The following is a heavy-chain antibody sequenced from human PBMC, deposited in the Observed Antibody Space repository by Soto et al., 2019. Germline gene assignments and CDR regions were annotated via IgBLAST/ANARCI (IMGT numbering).Heavy chain of an antibody. Sequence: PSETLSLTCXVSGGSISSGDYYWSLIRQPPGKGLEWIGYIYYSGSTYYNPSLKSRVTISVDTSKNQFSLKLSSVTAADTAVYYCARERYFEVAQPGYFDYWGQGTLVTVSS. CDR3: ARERYFEVAQPGYFDY. CDR2: IYYSGST. J-gene: IGHJ4*02. CDR1: GGSISSGDYY. D-gene: IGHD3-9*01. V-gene: IGHV4-30-4*01.